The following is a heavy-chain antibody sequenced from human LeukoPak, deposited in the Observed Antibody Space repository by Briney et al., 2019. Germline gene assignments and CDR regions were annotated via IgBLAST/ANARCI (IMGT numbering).Heavy chain of an antibody. CDR1: GFTVSSNY. CDR2: IYSGGST. V-gene: IGHV3-53*01. D-gene: IGHD2-8*01. Sequence: SGGSLRLSCAASGFTVSSNYMSWVRQAPGKGLEWVSVIYSGGSTYYADSVKGRFTISRDNSKNTLYLQMNSLRAEDTAVYYCAKDAMGLFQHWGQGTLVTVSS. CDR3: AKDAMGLFQH. J-gene: IGHJ1*01.